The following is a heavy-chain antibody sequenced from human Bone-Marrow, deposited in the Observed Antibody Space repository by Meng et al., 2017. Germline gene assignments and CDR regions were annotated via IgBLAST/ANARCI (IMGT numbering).Heavy chain of an antibody. J-gene: IGHJ3*02. D-gene: IGHD3-22*01. CDR2: IVVGSGNT. CDR1: GFTFTSSA. V-gene: IGHV1-58*01. CDR3: AAESNSSGYLYAFDI. Sequence: SVKVSCKASGFTFTSSAVQWVRQARGQRLEWIGWIVVGSGNTNYAQKFQERVTITRDMSTSTAYMELSSLRSEDTAVYYCAAESNSSGYLYAFDIWGQGTMDTVSS.